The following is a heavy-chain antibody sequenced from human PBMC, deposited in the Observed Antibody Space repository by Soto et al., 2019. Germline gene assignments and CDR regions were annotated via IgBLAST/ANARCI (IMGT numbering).Heavy chain of an antibody. V-gene: IGHV4-34*01. Sequence: PSETLSLTGAVYGGSFSGYYRSWIRQPPGKGLEWIGQINHSGSTNYNPSLKSRVTISVDTSKNQFSLKLSSVTAADTAVYYCARVRYYDILTGSYNSCGMDVWGQGTTVS. CDR3: ARVRYYDILTGSYNSCGMDV. D-gene: IGHD3-9*01. CDR1: GGSFSGYY. CDR2: INHSGST. J-gene: IGHJ6*02.